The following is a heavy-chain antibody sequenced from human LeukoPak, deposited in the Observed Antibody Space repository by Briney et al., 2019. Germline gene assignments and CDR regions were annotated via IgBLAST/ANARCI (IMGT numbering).Heavy chain of an antibody. D-gene: IGHD1-1*01. CDR1: GGTFSSYA. CDR2: IITIFGTA. J-gene: IGHJ5*02. Sequence: ASVKVSCKTSGGTFSSYAISWVRQAPGQGLEWLGGIITIFGTAKYAQKFQGRVTITADESTTTAYMELSSLRSEDTAVYYCARDTPLRLENWFDPWGQGTLVTVSS. CDR3: ARDTPLRLENWFDP. V-gene: IGHV1-69*13.